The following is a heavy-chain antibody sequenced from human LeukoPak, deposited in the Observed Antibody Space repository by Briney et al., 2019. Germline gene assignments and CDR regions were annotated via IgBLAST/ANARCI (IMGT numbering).Heavy chain of an antibody. Sequence: ASVKVSCKASGYTFTGYYMHWVRQATGQGLEWMGWMNPNSGNTGYAQKFQGRVTMTRNTSISTAYMELSSLRSDDTAFYYCARAPMGAAALYWGQGTLVTVSS. D-gene: IGHD6-13*01. CDR2: MNPNSGNT. J-gene: IGHJ4*02. CDR1: GYTFTGYY. CDR3: ARAPMGAAALY. V-gene: IGHV1-8*02.